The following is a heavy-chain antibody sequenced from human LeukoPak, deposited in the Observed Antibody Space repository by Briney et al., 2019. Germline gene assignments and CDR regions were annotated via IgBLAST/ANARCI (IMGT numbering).Heavy chain of an antibody. J-gene: IGHJ5*02. CDR1: GGSISSYY. V-gene: IGHV4-59*01. D-gene: IGHD1-26*01. Sequence: PSETLSLTCTVSGGSISSYYWSWIRQPPGKGLEWIGYIYYSGSTNYNPSLKSRVTISVDTSKNQFSLKLSSVTAADTAVYYCARLGSGSYPMKYNWYDPWGQGTLVTVSS. CDR2: IYYSGST. CDR3: ARLGSGSYPMKYNWYDP.